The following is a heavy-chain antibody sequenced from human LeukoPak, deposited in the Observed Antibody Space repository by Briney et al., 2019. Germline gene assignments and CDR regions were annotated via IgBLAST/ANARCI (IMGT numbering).Heavy chain of an antibody. CDR2: INPSGDTT. D-gene: IGHD5-24*01. J-gene: IGHJ4*02. CDR1: GYTFTSYY. V-gene: IGHV1-46*01. Sequence: GASVKVSCKASGYTFTSYYMHWVRQAPGQGLEWMGIINPSGDTTTYAQKFQGRVSMTRDMSTSTVYMELSSLRSEDTAVYYCARDQLEDGYNYIYFDYWGQGTLVTVSS. CDR3: ARDQLEDGYNYIYFDY.